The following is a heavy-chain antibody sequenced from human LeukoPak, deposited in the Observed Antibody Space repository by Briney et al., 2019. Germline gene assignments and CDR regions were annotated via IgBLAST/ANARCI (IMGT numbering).Heavy chain of an antibody. J-gene: IGHJ4*02. CDR1: GFTFSNAW. D-gene: IGHD5-12*01. Sequence: GGSLRLSCAASGFTFSNAWMSWVRQAPGKGLEWVGRIKSKTDGGTTDYAAPVKGRFTISRDDSKNTLYLQMNSLKTEDTAVYYCTTATHSGYDGEFDYWGQGTLVTVSS. CDR2: IKSKTDGGTT. V-gene: IGHV3-15*01. CDR3: TTATHSGYDGEFDY.